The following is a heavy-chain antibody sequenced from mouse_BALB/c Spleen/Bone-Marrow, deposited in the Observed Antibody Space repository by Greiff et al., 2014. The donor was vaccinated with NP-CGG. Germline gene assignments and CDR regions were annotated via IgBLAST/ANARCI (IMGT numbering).Heavy chain of an antibody. V-gene: IGHV14-3*02. CDR1: GFNIKDTY. J-gene: IGHJ4*01. Sequence: VQLKQSGAELVKPGASVKLSCTASGFNIKDTYMHWVKQRPEQGLEWIGRIDPANGNTKYDPKFQGKATITTDTSSNTAYLQVSSPTSEDTAVYYCASATTATYYAMDYWGQGTSVTVSS. CDR2: IDPANGNT. D-gene: IGHD1-2*01. CDR3: ASATTATYYAMDY.